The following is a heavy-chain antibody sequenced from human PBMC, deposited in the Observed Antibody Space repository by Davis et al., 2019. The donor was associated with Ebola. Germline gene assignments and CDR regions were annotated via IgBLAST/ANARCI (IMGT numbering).Heavy chain of an antibody. CDR3: AGGGYIAAGSA. CDR2: INPSGGST. D-gene: IGHD6-13*01. J-gene: IGHJ5*02. CDR1: GYTFTSYY. Sequence: AASVKVSCKASGYTFTSYYMHWVRQAPGQGLEWMGIINPSGGSTSYAQKFQGRVTMTRDTSTSTVYMELSSLRSEDTAVYFCAGGGYIAAGSAWGQGTLVTVSS. V-gene: IGHV1-46*01.